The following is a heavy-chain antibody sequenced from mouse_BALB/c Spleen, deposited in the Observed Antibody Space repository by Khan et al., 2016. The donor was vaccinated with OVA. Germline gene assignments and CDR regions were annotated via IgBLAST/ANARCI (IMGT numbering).Heavy chain of an antibody. CDR2: ISNSGST. CDR1: GYSITRDYA. D-gene: IGHD4-1*01. CDR3: SSELGRYYAMDY. J-gene: IGHJ4*01. V-gene: IGHV3-2*02. Sequence: EVQLQESGPGLVKPSQSLSLTCTVTGYSITRDYAWNWIRQFPGNKLEWMGYISNSGSTTYNPYLTSRISITRDTSKNRFFLQLNSVTTEDTATYYCSSELGRYYAMDYWGQGTSVTVSS.